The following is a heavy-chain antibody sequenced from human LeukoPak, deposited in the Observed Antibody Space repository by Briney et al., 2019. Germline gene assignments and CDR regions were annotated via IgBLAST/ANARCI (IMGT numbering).Heavy chain of an antibody. Sequence: ASVKVSSKASGYTFTSYGISWVRQAPGQGLEWMGWISAYNGNTNYAQKLQGRVTMTTDTSTSTAYMELRSLRSDDTAVYYCARDYYDSSGYAENWFDPWGQGTLVTVSS. CDR2: ISAYNGNT. D-gene: IGHD3-22*01. CDR3: ARDYYDSSGYAENWFDP. CDR1: GYTFTSYG. V-gene: IGHV1-18*01. J-gene: IGHJ5*02.